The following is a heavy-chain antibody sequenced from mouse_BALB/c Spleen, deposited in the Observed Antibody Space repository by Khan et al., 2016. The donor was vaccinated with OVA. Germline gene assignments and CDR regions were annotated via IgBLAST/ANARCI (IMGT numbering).Heavy chain of an antibody. Sequence: QVQLQQPGAELVKPGASVKLSCTASGYTFTSYYIYWVKQRPGQGLEWIGGINPSNGNTYFNEKFESRATLTVAKSSSTAFMQVSSLTSEDTAVYCGTRWGWAAFAYWGQGTLVTVSA. J-gene: IGHJ3*01. CDR1: GYTFTSYY. V-gene: IGHV1S81*02. CDR2: INPSNGNT. CDR3: TRWGWAAFAY. D-gene: IGHD1-1*02.